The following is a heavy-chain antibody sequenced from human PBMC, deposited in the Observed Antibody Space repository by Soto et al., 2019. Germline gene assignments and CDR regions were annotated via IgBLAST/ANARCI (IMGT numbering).Heavy chain of an antibody. CDR1: GDSVSSNDAV. CDR2: TYYRSKWYN. Sequence: SQTLSLTCAISGDSVSSNDAVRNWIRQSPSRGLEWLGRTYYRSKWYNDYAVSVKSRITINPDTSKNQFSLELNSVTPEDTAVYYCARELTFIRGVRNCIDPSGQGTLVTDS. D-gene: IGHD3-10*01. J-gene: IGHJ5*02. CDR3: ARELTFIRGVRNCIDP. V-gene: IGHV6-1*01.